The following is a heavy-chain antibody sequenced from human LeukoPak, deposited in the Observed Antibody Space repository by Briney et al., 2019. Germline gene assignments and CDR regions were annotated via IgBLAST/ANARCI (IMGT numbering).Heavy chain of an antibody. CDR2: INHSGST. CDR1: GGSFSGYY. V-gene: IGHV4-34*01. Sequence: SETLSLTCTVSGGSFSGYYWSWIRQPPGKGLEWIGEINHSGSTNYNPSLKSRVTISVDTSKNQFSLKLSSVTAADTAVYYCARGDGGNSVDYWGQGTLVTVSS. CDR3: ARGDGGNSVDY. J-gene: IGHJ4*02. D-gene: IGHD4-23*01.